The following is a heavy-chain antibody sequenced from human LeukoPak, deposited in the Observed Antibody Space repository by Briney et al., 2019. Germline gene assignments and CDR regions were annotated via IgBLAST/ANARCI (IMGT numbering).Heavy chain of an antibody. D-gene: IGHD6-19*01. Sequence: PSETLSLTCTVSGGSITNYYWSWIRQPPGKGLEWIGYIYHSGTTNYNPSLKSRVTISVAKNQFSLKLSSVTAADTAVYYCARLGYSSGWYGGNWFDPWGQGTLVTVSS. CDR1: GGSITNYY. CDR2: IYHSGTT. V-gene: IGHV4-59*08. CDR3: ARLGYSSGWYGGNWFDP. J-gene: IGHJ5*02.